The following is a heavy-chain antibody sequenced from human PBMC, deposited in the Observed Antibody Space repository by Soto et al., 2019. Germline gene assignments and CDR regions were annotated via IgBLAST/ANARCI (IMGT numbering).Heavy chain of an antibody. J-gene: IGHJ4*02. V-gene: IGHV1-3*01. D-gene: IGHD2-15*01. CDR3: AREVVAATYDY. Sequence: ASVKVSCKASGYTFTSYAMHWVRQAPGQRLEWMGWINAGNGNTKYSQKFQGRVTITRDTSASTAYMELSSLSSEDTAVYFCAREVVAATYDYWGQGTLVTVSS. CDR1: GYTFTSYA. CDR2: INAGNGNT.